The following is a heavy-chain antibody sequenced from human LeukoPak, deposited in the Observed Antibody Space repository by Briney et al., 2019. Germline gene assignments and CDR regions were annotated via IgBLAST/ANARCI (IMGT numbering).Heavy chain of an antibody. CDR3: AREGDYYDSGGYYRIDF. Sequence: SETLSLTCTVSGGSTNAYYWSWIRQPPGKGLEWIGYVYHSGSTNYNPSLKSRVTMSVDTSNNQFSLKLSSVTAADTAMYYCAREGDYYDSGGYYRIDFWGQGTLVTVSS. V-gene: IGHV4-59*01. CDR1: GGSTNAYY. J-gene: IGHJ4*02. CDR2: VYHSGST. D-gene: IGHD3-22*01.